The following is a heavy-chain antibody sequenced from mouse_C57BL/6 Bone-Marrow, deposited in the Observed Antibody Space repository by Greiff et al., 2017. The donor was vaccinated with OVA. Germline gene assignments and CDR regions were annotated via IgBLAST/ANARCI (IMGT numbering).Heavy chain of an antibody. CDR2: IDPSDSYT. CDR3: ARGGYPAWFAY. J-gene: IGHJ3*01. CDR1: GYTFTSYW. Sequence: QVQLQQPGAELVMPGASVKLSCKASGYTFTSYWMHWVKQRPGQGLEWIGEIDPSDSYTNYNQKFKGKSTLTVDKSSSTAYMQRSSLTSEDSAVYYCARGGYPAWFAYWGQGTLVTVSA. V-gene: IGHV1-69*01. D-gene: IGHD2-2*01.